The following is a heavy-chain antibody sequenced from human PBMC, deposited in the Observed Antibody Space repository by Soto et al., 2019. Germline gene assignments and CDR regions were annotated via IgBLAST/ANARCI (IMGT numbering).Heavy chain of an antibody. D-gene: IGHD1-26*01. Sequence: QVQLQESGPGLVKPSETLSLTCIVSDGSISNYFWSWIRQPPGKGLEWIGDIYYTGGTNYNPSLKSRVSISVDTSKNQFSLGVNSVTAADTAVYYCARGGAQGAALDIWGQGTMVTVSS. J-gene: IGHJ3*02. CDR3: ARGGAQGAALDI. V-gene: IGHV4-59*01. CDR2: IYYTGGT. CDR1: DGSISNYF.